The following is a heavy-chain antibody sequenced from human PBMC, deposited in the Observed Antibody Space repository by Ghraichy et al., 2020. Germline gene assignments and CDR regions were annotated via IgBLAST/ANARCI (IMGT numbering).Heavy chain of an antibody. V-gene: IGHV4-4*09. CDR3: ARHAAETAMVYLDAFDI. D-gene: IGHD5-18*01. J-gene: IGHJ3*02. CDR2: MYTSGST. CDR1: GDSISSYY. Sequence: TLTLTCTVSGDSISSYYWSWIRQPPGKGLEWIGYMYTSGSTNYNPSLKSRVTISVDTSKNQFSLNLSSVTAADTAVYYCARHAAETAMVYLDAFDIWGQGTMVTVSS.